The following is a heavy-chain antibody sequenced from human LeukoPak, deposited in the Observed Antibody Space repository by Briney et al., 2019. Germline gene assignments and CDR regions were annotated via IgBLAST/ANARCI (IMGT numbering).Heavy chain of an antibody. Sequence: SETLSLTCAVYGGSFSGYYWSWIRQPPGKGLEWIGEINHSGSTNYNPSLKSRVTISVDTSKNQFPLKLSSVTAADTAVYYCARGSGITGKRLDYWGQGTLVTVSS. V-gene: IGHV4-34*01. CDR1: GGSFSGYY. CDR2: INHSGST. CDR3: ARGSGITGKRLDY. D-gene: IGHD1-20*01. J-gene: IGHJ4*02.